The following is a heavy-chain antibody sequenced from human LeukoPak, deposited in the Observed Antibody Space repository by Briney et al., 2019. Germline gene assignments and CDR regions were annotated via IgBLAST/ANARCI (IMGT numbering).Heavy chain of an antibody. CDR2: TYYRSKWYN. CDR1: GDSVSSSSSA. Sequence: SQTLSLTCAISGDSVSSSSSAWNWVRQSPSRGLEWLGRTYYRSKWYNDYAESVKSRIAINPDTSKNQFSQHLNSVTPEDTAVYYCVRGGHFDYWGQGTLVTVPS. CDR3: VRGGHFDY. D-gene: IGHD3-16*01. V-gene: IGHV6-1*01. J-gene: IGHJ4*02.